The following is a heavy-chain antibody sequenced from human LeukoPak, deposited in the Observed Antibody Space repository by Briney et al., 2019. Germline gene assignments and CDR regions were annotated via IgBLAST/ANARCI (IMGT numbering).Heavy chain of an antibody. V-gene: IGHV3-9*01. CDR2: ITWNSRVK. Sequence: SLRLSCAASGFTFDNFAMHWVRQAPGKGLEWVSGITWNSRVKTYTPSVKGRFTISRDNAKNSLYLQMNSLRPEDTAVYYCARANIVVVRYYFDYWGQGTLVTVSS. J-gene: IGHJ4*02. CDR3: ARANIVVVRYYFDY. D-gene: IGHD3-22*01. CDR1: GFTFDNFA.